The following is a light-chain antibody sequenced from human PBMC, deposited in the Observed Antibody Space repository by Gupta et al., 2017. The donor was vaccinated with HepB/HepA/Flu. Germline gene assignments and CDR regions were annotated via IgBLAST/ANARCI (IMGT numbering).Light chain of an antibody. CDR2: DVT. V-gene: IGLV2-14*03. CDR3: SSYTKSGSLV. J-gene: IGLJ2*01. CDR1: SNDIVAYNF. Sequence: SNDIVAYNFVSCYQQRPRKAPKLVFYDVTNRPSGVSDRFSGSKSGNTASLTISGLQAEHEADYYCSSYTKSGSLVFGGGTKVTVL.